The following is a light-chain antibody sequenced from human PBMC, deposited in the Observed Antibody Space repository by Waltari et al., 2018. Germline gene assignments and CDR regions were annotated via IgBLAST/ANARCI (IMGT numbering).Light chain of an antibody. CDR3: HVRSNWPPVT. J-gene: IGKJ4*01. V-gene: IGKV3-11*01. Sequence: EIVLTQSPATLSLSPGERATLSCRASQSVNEYLAWYQQIPGQAPRRLIYDASNRATGIPARFSGSGSGTDFTLTISSLEPEDFAIYYCHVRSNWPPVTFGGGTKVEIK. CDR2: DAS. CDR1: QSVNEY.